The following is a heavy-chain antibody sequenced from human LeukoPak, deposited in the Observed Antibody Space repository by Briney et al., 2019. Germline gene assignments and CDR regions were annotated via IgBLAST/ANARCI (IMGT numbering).Heavy chain of an antibody. Sequence: SETLPLTCTVSGGSISSGDYYWSWIRQPPGKGLEWIGYIYYSGSTYYNPSLKSRVTISVDTSKNQFSLKLSSVTAADTAVYYCAREGSSRSAFDIWGQGTMVTVSS. D-gene: IGHD6-13*01. CDR2: IYYSGST. J-gene: IGHJ3*02. V-gene: IGHV4-30-4*08. CDR1: GGSISSGDYY. CDR3: AREGSSRSAFDI.